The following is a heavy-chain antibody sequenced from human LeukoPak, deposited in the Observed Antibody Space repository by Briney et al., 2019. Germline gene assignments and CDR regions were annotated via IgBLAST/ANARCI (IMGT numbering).Heavy chain of an antibody. CDR2: INAGNGNT. CDR1: GYTFTSYA. Sequence: ASVTVSCTASGYTFTSYAMHWVRQAPGQRREWMGWINAGNGNTKYSQKFQGRVTITRDTSASTACMELSSLRSEDTAVYYCARRSIAAAGILDYWGQGTLVTVSS. D-gene: IGHD6-13*01. J-gene: IGHJ4*02. CDR3: ARRSIAAAGILDY. V-gene: IGHV1-3*01.